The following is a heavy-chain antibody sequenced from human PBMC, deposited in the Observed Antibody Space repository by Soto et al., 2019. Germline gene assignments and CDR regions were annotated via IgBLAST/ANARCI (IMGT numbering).Heavy chain of an antibody. V-gene: IGHV4-34*01. D-gene: IGHD3-3*01. CDR2: INHSGST. J-gene: IGHJ4*02. CDR1: GGSFSGYY. CDR3: ARGGPDFWSGYYYFDY. Sequence: SETLSLTCAVYGGSFSGYYWSWIRQPPGKGLEWIGEINHSGSTNYNPSLKSRVTISVDTSKNQFSLKLSSVTAADTAVYYCARGGPDFWSGYYYFDYWGQGTLVTVSS.